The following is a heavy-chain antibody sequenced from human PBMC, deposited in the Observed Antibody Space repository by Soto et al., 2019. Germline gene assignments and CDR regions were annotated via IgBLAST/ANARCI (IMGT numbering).Heavy chain of an antibody. CDR3: ARDVWLGLERREQAPSLDY. CDR1: GYTFTSYA. Sequence: EASVKVSCKASGYTFTSYAMHWVRQAPGQRLEWMGWINAGNGNTKYSQKFQGRVTITRDTSASTAYMELSSLRSEDTAVYYCARDVWLGLERREQAPSLDYWGQGTLVTVSS. D-gene: IGHD1-1*01. CDR2: INAGNGNT. J-gene: IGHJ4*02. V-gene: IGHV1-3*01.